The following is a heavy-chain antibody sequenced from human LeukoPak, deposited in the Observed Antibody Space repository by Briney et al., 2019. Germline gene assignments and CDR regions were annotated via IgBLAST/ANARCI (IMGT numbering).Heavy chain of an antibody. CDR2: IKQDGSEK. D-gene: IGHD3-22*01. Sequence: QPGGSLRLSCAASGFTFSSYWMSWVRQAPGKGLEWVANIKQDGSEKYYVDSVKGRFTISRDNAKNTLYLQMNSLRAEDTAVYYCASRRDYYDSSGLGSWGQGTLVTVSS. CDR3: ASRRDYYDSSGLGS. CDR1: GFTFSSYW. V-gene: IGHV3-7*01. J-gene: IGHJ5*02.